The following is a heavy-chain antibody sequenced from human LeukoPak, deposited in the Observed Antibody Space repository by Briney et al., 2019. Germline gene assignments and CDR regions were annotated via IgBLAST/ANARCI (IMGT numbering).Heavy chain of an antibody. CDR1: GYSISSGYY. J-gene: IGHJ4*02. V-gene: IGHV4-38-2*02. Sequence: TSETLSLTCTVSGYSISSGYYWSWIRQPPGKGLEWIGYIYYSGSTNYNPSLKSRVTISVDTSKNQFSLKLSSVTAADTAVYYCARSKPRVRDYFDYWGQGTLVTVSS. CDR2: IYYSGST. CDR3: ARSKPRVRDYFDY. D-gene: IGHD4-11*01.